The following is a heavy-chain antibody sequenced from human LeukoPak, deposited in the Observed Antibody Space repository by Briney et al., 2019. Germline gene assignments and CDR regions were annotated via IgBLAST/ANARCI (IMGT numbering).Heavy chain of an antibody. V-gene: IGHV4-30-2*01. J-gene: IGHJ4*02. D-gene: IGHD6-19*01. CDR2: IYHSGST. CDR1: GGSISSGGYY. Sequence: SQTLSLTCTVSGGSISSGGYYWSWIRQPPGKGLEWIGYIYHSGSTYYNPSLKSRVTISVDRSKNQFSLKLSSVTAADTAVYYCARNLGSGWYDPYYFDYWGQGTLVTVSS. CDR3: ARNLGSGWYDPYYFDY.